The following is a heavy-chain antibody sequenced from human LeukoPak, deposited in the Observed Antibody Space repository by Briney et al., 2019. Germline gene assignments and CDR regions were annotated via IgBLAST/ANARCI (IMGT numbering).Heavy chain of an antibody. V-gene: IGHV2-5*02. CDR2: IYWDDDK. D-gene: IGHD3-10*01. J-gene: IGHJ4*02. Sequence: SGPTLVKPTQTLTLTCTSSGFSLSTSGVGVGWIRQPPGKALEWLALIYWDDDKRYSPSLKSRLTITKDTSKNQVVLTMTNMDPVDTATYYCAHSRDDMVRGYFDYWGQGTLVTVPS. CDR3: AHSRDDMVRGYFDY. CDR1: GFSLSTSGVG.